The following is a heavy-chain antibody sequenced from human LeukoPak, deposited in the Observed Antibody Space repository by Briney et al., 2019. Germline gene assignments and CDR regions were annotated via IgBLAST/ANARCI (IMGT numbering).Heavy chain of an antibody. CDR3: ARSLTLDY. CDR1: GFTVSSNY. CDR2: IYSDDST. Sequence: PGGSLRLSCAASGFTVSSNYMNWVRQAPGKGLEWVSVIYSDDSTYYADSVKGRFTISRDNSKNTLYLQMNSLRAEDTAVYYCARSLTLDYWGQGTLVTVSS. J-gene: IGHJ4*02. V-gene: IGHV3-66*01.